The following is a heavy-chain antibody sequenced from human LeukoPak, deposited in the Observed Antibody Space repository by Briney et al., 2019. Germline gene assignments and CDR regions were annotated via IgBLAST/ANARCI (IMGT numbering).Heavy chain of an antibody. J-gene: IGHJ4*02. Sequence: SETLPLTCTVSGGSISSYYWSWIRQPPGKGLEWIGYIYYSGSTNYNPSLKSRVTISVDTSKNQFSLKLSSVTAADTAVYYCARWRGGSGSYRGYYFDYWGQGTLVTVSS. CDR3: ARWRGGSGSYRGYYFDY. CDR2: IYYSGST. D-gene: IGHD3-10*01. V-gene: IGHV4-59*01. CDR1: GGSISSYY.